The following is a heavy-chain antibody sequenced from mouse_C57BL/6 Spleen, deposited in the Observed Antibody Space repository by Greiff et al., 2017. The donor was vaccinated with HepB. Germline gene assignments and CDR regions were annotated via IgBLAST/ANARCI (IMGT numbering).Heavy chain of an antibody. V-gene: IGHV1-69*01. CDR2: IDPSDSYT. CDR3: AALREYYFDY. J-gene: IGHJ2*01. Sequence: VQLQQSGAELVMPGASVKLSCKASGYTFTSYWMHWVKQRPGQGLEWIGEIDPSDSYTNYNQKFKGKSTLTVDKSSSTAYMQLSSLTSEDSAVYYCAALREYYFDYWGQGTTLTVSS. CDR1: GYTFTSYW. D-gene: IGHD1-1*01.